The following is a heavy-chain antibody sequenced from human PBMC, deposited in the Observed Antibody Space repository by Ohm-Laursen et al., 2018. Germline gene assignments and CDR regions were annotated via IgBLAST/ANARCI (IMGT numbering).Heavy chain of an antibody. J-gene: IGHJ4*02. Sequence: SDTLSLTCTVSGGSFTTYYWSWIRQPPGKGLEWIGRIYTSGSTNYNPSLKSRVTMSVDTSKNQFSLKLSSVTAADTAVYYCAGTQRWLQFEVRWGQGTLVTVSS. CDR1: GGSFTTYY. V-gene: IGHV4-4*07. CDR2: IYTSGST. CDR3: AGTQRWLQFEVR. D-gene: IGHD5-24*01.